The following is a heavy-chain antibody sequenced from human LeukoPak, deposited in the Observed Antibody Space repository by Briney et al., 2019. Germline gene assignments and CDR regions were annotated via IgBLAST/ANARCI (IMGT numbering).Heavy chain of an antibody. CDR3: ARHGGRYNWSPSD. CDR1: GGSISSSVYY. CDR2: VYYSGCT. D-gene: IGHD1-20*01. Sequence: SETLSLTCTVSGGSISSSVYYWGWIRQPPGKGLEWLGSVYYSGCTSGTTYYNTSLESRVTISVDTSQSQFSLKLSSVTAADTAVYYCARHGGRYNWSPSDWGQGTLVTVSS. J-gene: IGHJ4*02. V-gene: IGHV4-39*01.